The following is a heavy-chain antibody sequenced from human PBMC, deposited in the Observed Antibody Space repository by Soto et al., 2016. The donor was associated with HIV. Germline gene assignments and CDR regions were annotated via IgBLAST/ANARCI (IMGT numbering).Heavy chain of an antibody. CDR3: ARSEGVADINWFDP. CDR2: IYYSGST. CDR1: GGSINSGGYY. Sequence: QVQLQESGPGLVKPSQTLSLTCTVSGGSINSGGYYWSWIRQHPGKGLEWIGYIYYSGSTYYNPSLESRVTISLDTSKNRFSLKLSSVTAADTAVYYCARSEGVADINWFDPVGPRGTLGHRLL. D-gene: IGHD6-19*01. J-gene: IGHJ5*02. V-gene: IGHV4-31*03.